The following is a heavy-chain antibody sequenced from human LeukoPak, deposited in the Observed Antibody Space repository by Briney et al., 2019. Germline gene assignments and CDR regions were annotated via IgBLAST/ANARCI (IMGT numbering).Heavy chain of an antibody. CDR2: INPNSGGT. J-gene: IGHJ6*02. CDR1: GYTFTGYY. V-gene: IGHV1-2*02. CDR3: ARDHCSSANCYEYHYYGMDV. Sequence: ASVKVSCKASGYTFTGYYMHWVRRAPGQGLEWMGWINPNSGGTNYAQKFQGSVTMTRDTSISTAYMELSRLRPDDTAVNYCARDHCSSANCYEYHYYGMDVWGQGTTVTVSS. D-gene: IGHD2-2*01.